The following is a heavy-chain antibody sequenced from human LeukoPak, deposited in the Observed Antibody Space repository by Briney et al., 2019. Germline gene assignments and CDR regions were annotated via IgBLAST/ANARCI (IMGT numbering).Heavy chain of an antibody. V-gene: IGHV1-2*02. Sequence: ASVKVSCKASGYTFSGQYMHWVRQAPGQGLEWMGWINPNSGVTNYAQKFQGRVTMTSDTSISTAYMELSRLRSDDTAVYYCARDCGYDILTGYCWGQGALVTVSS. J-gene: IGHJ4*02. CDR2: INPNSGVT. CDR1: GYTFSGQY. D-gene: IGHD3-9*01. CDR3: ARDCGYDILTGYC.